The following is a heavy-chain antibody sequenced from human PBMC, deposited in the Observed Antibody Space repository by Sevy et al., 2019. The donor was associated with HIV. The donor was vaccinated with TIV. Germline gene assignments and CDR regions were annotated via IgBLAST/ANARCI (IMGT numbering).Heavy chain of an antibody. V-gene: IGHV3-33*01. CDR3: ARDQAAAGRPVYYFDY. J-gene: IGHJ4*02. Sequence: GGSLRLSCAASGFTFSSYGMHWVRQAPGKGLEWVAAIWFDGSNKYYEDSVKGRFTIFRDNSKNTQYLQMNSLRAEDTAVYYCARDQAAAGRPVYYFDYWGQGTLVTVSS. CDR2: IWFDGSNK. D-gene: IGHD6-13*01. CDR1: GFTFSSYG.